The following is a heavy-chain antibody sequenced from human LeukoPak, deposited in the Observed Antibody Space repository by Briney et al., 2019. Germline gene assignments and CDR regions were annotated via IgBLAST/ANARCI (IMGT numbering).Heavy chain of an antibody. J-gene: IGHJ3*02. V-gene: IGHV4-39*07. Sequence: SATLSLTCTVSGGSISSSSYYWGWIRQPPGKGLEWIGSIYYSGSTYYNPSLKSRVTISVDTSKNQFSLKLSSVTAADTAVYYCARATAPITIFGVVIDPVDAFDIWGQGTMVTVSS. CDR1: GGSISSSSYY. CDR3: ARATAPITIFGVVIDPVDAFDI. CDR2: IYYSGST. D-gene: IGHD3-3*01.